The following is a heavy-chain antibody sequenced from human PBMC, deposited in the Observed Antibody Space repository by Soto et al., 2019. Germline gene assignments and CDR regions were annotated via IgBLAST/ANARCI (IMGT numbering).Heavy chain of an antibody. CDR1: GYTFTSYG. CDR3: ARAEYSSGWYDGINGFDP. CDR2: ISAYNGNT. V-gene: IGHV1-18*01. J-gene: IGHJ5*02. Sequence: QVQLVQSGAEVKKPGASVKVSCKASGYTFTSYGISWVRQAPGQGLEWMGWISAYNGNTNYAQKLQGRVTMTTDTSTSTGYMELRSLRSDDTAVYYCARAEYSSGWYDGINGFDPWGQGTLVTVSS. D-gene: IGHD6-19*01.